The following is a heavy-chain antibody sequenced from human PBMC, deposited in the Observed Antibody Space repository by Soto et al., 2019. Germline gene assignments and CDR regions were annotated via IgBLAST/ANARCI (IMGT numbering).Heavy chain of an antibody. CDR2: IIANGGT. CDR1: GFTFNHYA. J-gene: IGHJ4*02. V-gene: IGHV3-23*01. Sequence: PGGSLRLSVATSGFTFNHYAMSWVRQAPGKGLEWVSIIIANGGTFYADSVKGRFTISRDNSKNTVYLQMSSLRVEDTAIYYCAKDYTVAADPSSVILFDYWGQGALVTVSS. CDR3: AKDYTVAADPSSVILFDY. D-gene: IGHD2-15*01.